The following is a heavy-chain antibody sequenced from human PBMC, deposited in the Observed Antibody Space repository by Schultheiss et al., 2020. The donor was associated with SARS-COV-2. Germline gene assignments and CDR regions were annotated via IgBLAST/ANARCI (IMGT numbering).Heavy chain of an antibody. CDR2: IYHSGST. V-gene: IGHV4-34*01. J-gene: IGHJ4*02. CDR1: GGSFSGYY. CDR3: AGTVKLKYYFDY. D-gene: IGHD4-17*01. Sequence: SETLSLTCAVYGGSFSGYYWSWIRQPPGKGLEWIGSIYHSGSTYYNPSLKSRVTISVDTSKNQFSLKLSSVTAADTAVYYCAGTVKLKYYFDYWGQGTLVTVSS.